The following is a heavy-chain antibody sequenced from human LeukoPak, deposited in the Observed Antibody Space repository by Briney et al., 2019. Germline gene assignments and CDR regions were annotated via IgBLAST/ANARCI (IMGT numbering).Heavy chain of an antibody. D-gene: IGHD6-13*01. CDR1: GYTFTDYY. J-gene: IGHJ6*02. V-gene: IGHV1-2*02. Sequence: GASVKVSCKASGYTFTDYYMHWVRQAPGQGLEWMGWINPNSGGTNYAQKFQGRVTMTTATSISKAYMEVSRLRSDDTAVYHCARVRIGQQLDKYYYYAMDVWGQGTTVTVSS. CDR3: ARVRIGQQLDKYYYYAMDV. CDR2: INPNSGGT.